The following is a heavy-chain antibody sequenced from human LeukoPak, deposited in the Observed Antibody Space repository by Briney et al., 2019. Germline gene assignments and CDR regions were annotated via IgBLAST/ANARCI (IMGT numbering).Heavy chain of an antibody. J-gene: IGHJ6*02. D-gene: IGHD2-2*01. CDR2: IIPIFGIA. Sequence: SVKVSCKASGGTFSSYAISWVRQAPGQGLEWMGRIIPIFGIANYAQKFQSRVTITADKFTSTAYMELSSLRSEDTAVYYCAKGYCSSTSCYADGMDVWGQGTTVTVSS. V-gene: IGHV1-69*04. CDR3: AKGYCSSTSCYADGMDV. CDR1: GGTFSSYA.